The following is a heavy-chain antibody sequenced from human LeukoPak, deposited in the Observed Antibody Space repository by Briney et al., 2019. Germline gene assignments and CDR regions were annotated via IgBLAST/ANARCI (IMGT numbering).Heavy chain of an antibody. D-gene: IGHD3-10*01. CDR2: INHSGST. CDR1: GGSFSGYY. CDR3: ARRRMYYYGSGSYNWFDP. J-gene: IGHJ5*02. Sequence: SETLSLTCAVYGGSFSGYYWGWIRQPPGKGLEWIGEINHSGSTNYNPSLKSRVTISVDTSKNQFSLKLSSVTAADTAVYYCARRRMYYYGSGSYNWFDPWGQGTLVTVSS. V-gene: IGHV4-34*01.